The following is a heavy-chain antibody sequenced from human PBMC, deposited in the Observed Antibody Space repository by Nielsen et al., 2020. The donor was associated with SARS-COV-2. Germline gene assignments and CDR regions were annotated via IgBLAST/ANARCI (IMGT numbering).Heavy chain of an antibody. V-gene: IGHV3-9*01. Sequence: GGSLRLSCAASGFTFDDYAMHWVRQAPGKGLEWVSGISWNSGSIGYADSVKGRFTISRDNSKHTLYLQMNSLRAEDTAVYYCAKGGPGYFDWVSDEYFQHWGQGTLVTVSS. CDR2: ISWNSGSI. CDR3: AKGGPGYFDWVSDEYFQH. D-gene: IGHD3-9*01. J-gene: IGHJ1*01. CDR1: GFTFDDYA.